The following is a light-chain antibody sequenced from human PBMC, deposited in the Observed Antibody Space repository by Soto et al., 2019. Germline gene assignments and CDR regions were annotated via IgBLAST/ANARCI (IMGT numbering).Light chain of an antibody. CDR2: GAY. CDR3: QQRSNWPPLT. V-gene: IGKV3-11*01. Sequence: DIVLTQSPGTLSLSPGETATLSCRASQSVSAGYFAWYQQKPGQAPRLIIYGAYNRATGIPATFSGSGSGTDFTLTISSLEPEDFAVYYCQQRSNWPPLTFGGGTKVDIK. CDR1: QSVSAGY. J-gene: IGKJ4*01.